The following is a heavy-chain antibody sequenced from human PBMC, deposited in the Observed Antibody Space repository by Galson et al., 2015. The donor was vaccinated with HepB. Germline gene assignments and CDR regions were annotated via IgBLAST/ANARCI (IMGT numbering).Heavy chain of an antibody. V-gene: IGHV1-58*01. CDR1: GFTFTSSA. D-gene: IGHD3-10*01. CDR2: IVVGSGNT. Sequence: SVKVSCKASGFTFTSSAVQWVRQARGQRLEWIGWIVVGSGNTNYAQKFQERVTITRDMSTSTAYMELSSLRSEDTAVYYCAARGYYGSGRYYYYGMDVWGQGTTVTVSS. J-gene: IGHJ6*02. CDR3: AARGYYGSGRYYYYGMDV.